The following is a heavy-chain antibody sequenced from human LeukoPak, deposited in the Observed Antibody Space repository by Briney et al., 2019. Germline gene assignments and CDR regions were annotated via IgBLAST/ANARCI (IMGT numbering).Heavy chain of an antibody. CDR2: IYYSGST. CDR1: GGSISSYY. V-gene: IGHV4-59*08. CDR3: ARHAGADGSNWSYFDY. Sequence: PSETLSLTCTVSGGSISSYYWSWLRQPPGKGLEWVGYIYYSGSTHYNPSLRSRLTILVDTSRNQFSLKLYSVTAADTAVYYCARHAGADGSNWSYFDYWGQGTLVTVSS. D-gene: IGHD6-13*01. J-gene: IGHJ4*02.